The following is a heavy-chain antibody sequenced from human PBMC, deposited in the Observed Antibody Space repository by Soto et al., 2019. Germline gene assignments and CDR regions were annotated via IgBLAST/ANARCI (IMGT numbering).Heavy chain of an antibody. CDR2: IYWDDDK. V-gene: IGHV2-5*02. J-gene: IGHJ4*02. Sequence: QITLKESGPTLVKPTQTLTLTCSFSRFSLSTSGVSVGWIRQPPGKALEWLAVIYWDDDKRYSPSLKSRLTISKDTSKNQVVLRMTNMDPVDTATYYCAHSSMVPSEFGYWGQGTLGTVSS. D-gene: IGHD3-10*01. CDR3: AHSSMVPSEFGY. CDR1: RFSLSTSGVS.